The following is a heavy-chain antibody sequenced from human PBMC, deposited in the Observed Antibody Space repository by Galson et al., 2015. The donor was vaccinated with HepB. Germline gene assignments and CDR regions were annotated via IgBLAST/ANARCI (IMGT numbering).Heavy chain of an antibody. CDR3: ARMYCSNGVCLYGMDV. J-gene: IGHJ6*02. CDR1: GFIFSDYY. Sequence: SLRLSCAGSGFIFSDYYMSWIRQAPGKGLEWVSYMSSRGSTIYYGDSVKGRFTISRDNAKNSLYLQMNSLRGEDTAAYYCARMYCSNGVCLYGMDVWGQGTTVTVSS. V-gene: IGHV3-11*01. D-gene: IGHD2-8*01. CDR2: MSSRGSTI.